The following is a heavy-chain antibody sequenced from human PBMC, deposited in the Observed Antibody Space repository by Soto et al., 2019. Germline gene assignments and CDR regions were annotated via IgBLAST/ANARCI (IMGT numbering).Heavy chain of an antibody. CDR1: GFIFSSYW. CDR2: INNDGNDK. D-gene: IGHD3-22*01. V-gene: IGHV3-74*01. J-gene: IGHJ4*02. Sequence: GGSLRLSCAASGFIFSSYWMHWARQAPGKGLVWVARINNDGNDKNYVDSVKGRFTISRDNTKTSLYLHMKSLTAEDTAVYFCSSRGLDYWGQGALVTVSS. CDR3: SSRGLDY.